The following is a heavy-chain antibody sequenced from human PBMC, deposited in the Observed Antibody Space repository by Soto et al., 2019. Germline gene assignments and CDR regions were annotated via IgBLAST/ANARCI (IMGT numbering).Heavy chain of an antibody. D-gene: IGHD3-3*01. CDR2: ISAYNGNT. V-gene: IGHV1-18*01. CDR3: ARSGLTIFGVVIMSYMDV. J-gene: IGHJ6*03. Sequence: GASVKVSCKASGYTFTSYGISWVRQAPGQGLEWMGWISAYNGNTNYAQKLQGRVTMTTDTSTSTAYMELRSLRSDDTAVYYCARSGLTIFGVVIMSYMDVWGKGTTVTVSS. CDR1: GYTFTSYG.